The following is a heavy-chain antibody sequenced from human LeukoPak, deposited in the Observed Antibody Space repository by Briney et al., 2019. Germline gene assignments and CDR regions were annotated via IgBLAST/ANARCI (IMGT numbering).Heavy chain of an antibody. J-gene: IGHJ6*03. CDR3: ARPTTTTYYYYMDV. V-gene: IGHV3-33*01. D-gene: IGHD1-1*01. CDR2: IWYDGSNK. CDR1: GFTFSSYG. Sequence: GGSLRLSCAASGFTFSSYGMHWVRQAPGKGLEWVAVIWYDGSNKYYADSVKGRFTISRDNSKNTLYLQMNSLRAEDTAVYYCARPTTTTYYYYMDVWGKGTTVTVSS.